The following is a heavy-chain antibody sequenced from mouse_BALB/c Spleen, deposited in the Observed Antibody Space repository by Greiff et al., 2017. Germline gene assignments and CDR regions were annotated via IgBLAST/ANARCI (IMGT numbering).Heavy chain of an antibody. CDR2: ISSGGST. D-gene: IGHD1-1*01. V-gene: IGHV5-6-5*01. CDR1: GFTFSSYA. Sequence: DVKVEESGGGLVKPGGSLKLSCAASGFTFSSYAMSWVRQTPEKRLEWVASISSGGSTYYTDSVKGRLTISRDNARNILYLQMSSLRSEDTAMYYCARGGYGSSLFDYWGQGTTLTVSS. CDR3: ARGGYGSSLFDY. J-gene: IGHJ2*01.